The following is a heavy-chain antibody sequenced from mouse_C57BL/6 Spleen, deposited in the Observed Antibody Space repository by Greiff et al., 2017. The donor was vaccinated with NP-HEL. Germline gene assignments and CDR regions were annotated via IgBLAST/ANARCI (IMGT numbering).Heavy chain of an antibody. Sequence: EVQGVESGGGLVKPGGSLKLSCAASGFTFSSYAMSWVRQTPEKRLEWVATISDGGSYTYYPDNVKGRFTISRDNAKNNLYLQMSHLKSEDTAMYDCAREGAYYDYDDGYYAMDYWGQGTSVTVSS. CDR3: AREGAYYDYDDGYYAMDY. J-gene: IGHJ4*01. V-gene: IGHV5-4*01. CDR2: ISDGGSYT. D-gene: IGHD2-4*01. CDR1: GFTFSSYA.